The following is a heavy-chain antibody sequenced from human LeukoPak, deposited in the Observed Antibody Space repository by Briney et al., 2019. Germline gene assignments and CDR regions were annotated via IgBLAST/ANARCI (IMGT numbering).Heavy chain of an antibody. J-gene: IGHJ4*02. V-gene: IGHV3-23*01. CDR2: TTGNGDGT. CDR3: AKRSSLGGAFDY. Sequence: PGGSLRLSCVVSGFTFSNYGMSWVRQAPGKGLEWVSATTGNGDGTYYADSVKGRFTISRDNSKNTLYLHVNTLRVDDTAVYYCAKRSSLGGAFDYWGQGTLGTVSS. CDR1: GFTFSNYG. D-gene: IGHD3-16*01.